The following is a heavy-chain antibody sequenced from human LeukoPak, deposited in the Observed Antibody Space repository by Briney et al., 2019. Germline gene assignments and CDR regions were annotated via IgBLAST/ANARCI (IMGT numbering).Heavy chain of an antibody. V-gene: IGHV3-48*01. Sequence: GGSLRLSCAASGFTFSSYSMNWVRQAPGKGLEWVSYISSSSSTIYYADSVKGRFTISRDNSKNTLYLQMGSLRAEDMAVYYCAKDLYYYDSSGTIQHWGQGTLVTVSS. D-gene: IGHD3-22*01. CDR3: AKDLYYYDSSGTIQH. J-gene: IGHJ1*01. CDR2: ISSSSSTI. CDR1: GFTFSSYS.